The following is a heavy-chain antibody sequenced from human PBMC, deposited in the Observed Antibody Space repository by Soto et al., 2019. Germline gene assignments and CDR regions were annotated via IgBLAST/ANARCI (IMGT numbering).Heavy chain of an antibody. CDR3: VYRLYYDILTGLEHY. V-gene: IGHV1-69*12. D-gene: IGHD3-9*01. CDR1: GGTFSSYA. CDR2: IIPIFGTA. J-gene: IGHJ4*02. Sequence: QVQLVQSGAEVKKPGSSVKVSCKASGGTFSSYAISWVRQAPGQGLEWMGGIIPIFGTANYAQKFQGRVTITADESTSHGYMEVSNLRSEDTGVYYCVYRLYYDILTGLEHYWGQGTLVTVSS.